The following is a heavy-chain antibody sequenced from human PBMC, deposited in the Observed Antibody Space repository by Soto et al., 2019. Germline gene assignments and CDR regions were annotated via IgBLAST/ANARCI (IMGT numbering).Heavy chain of an antibody. J-gene: IGHJ3*02. CDR1: GGSISSYY. D-gene: IGHD2-2*02. CDR2: IYYSGST. CDR3: AREEDCSSTSCHKAYAFDI. V-gene: IGHV4-59*01. Sequence: SETLSLTCTVSGGSISSYYWSWIRQPPGKGLEWIGYIYYSGSTNYNPSLKSRVTISVDTSKNQFSLKLSSVTAADMAVYYCAREEDCSSTSCHKAYAFDIWGQGTMVTVSS.